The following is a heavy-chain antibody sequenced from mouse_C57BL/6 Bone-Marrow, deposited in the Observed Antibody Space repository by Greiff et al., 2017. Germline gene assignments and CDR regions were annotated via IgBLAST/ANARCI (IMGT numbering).Heavy chain of an antibody. CDR2: ISNLAYSI. CDR1: GFTFSDYG. Sequence: EVKVEESGGGLVQPGGSLKLSCAASGFTFSDYGMAWVRQAPRRGPEWVAFISNLAYSIYYADTVTGRFTISRENAKNTLYLEMSSLRSEDTAMYYCAREGNYAMDYWGQGTSVTVSS. V-gene: IGHV5-15*04. J-gene: IGHJ4*01. CDR3: AREGNYAMDY.